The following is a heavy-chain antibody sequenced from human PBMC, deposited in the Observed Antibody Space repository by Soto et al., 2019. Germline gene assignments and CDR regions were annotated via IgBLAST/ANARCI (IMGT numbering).Heavy chain of an antibody. CDR3: AGLGVTTSVYYYTMDV. J-gene: IGHJ6*02. V-gene: IGHV1-18*04. CDR1: GFGLINYG. CDR2: ISAYNGNT. Sequence: ASVKVSCKASGFGLINYGFTWVRRAPGQGLEWMGWISAYNGNTIYAQNLQGRLTMTRDTSTSTAYMELRSLRSDDTAVYYCAGLGVTTSVYYYTMDVWGQGTTVTVSS. D-gene: IGHD4-4*01.